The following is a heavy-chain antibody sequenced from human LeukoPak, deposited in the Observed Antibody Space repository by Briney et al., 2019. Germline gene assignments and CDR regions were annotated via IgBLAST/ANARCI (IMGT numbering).Heavy chain of an antibody. CDR2: ISTYNGDT. Sequence: ASVKVSCKASGYTFPNYGISWVRQAPGQGLEWMGWISTYNGDTNYAQKLQGRVTMTTDTSTNTAYMELRSLRSDDTAVYYCAGSLGYCTSNVCYLKYWGQGTLVTVSS. V-gene: IGHV1-18*01. CDR1: GYTFPNYG. CDR3: AGSLGYCTSNVCYLKY. D-gene: IGHD2-8*01. J-gene: IGHJ4*02.